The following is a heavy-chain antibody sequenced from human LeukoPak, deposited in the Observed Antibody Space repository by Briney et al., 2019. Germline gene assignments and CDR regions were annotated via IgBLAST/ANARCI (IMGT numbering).Heavy chain of an antibody. CDR3: ASSAAPLNDAFDI. CDR2: ISAYNGNT. D-gene: IGHD2-2*01. CDR1: GYTFTSYG. V-gene: IGHV1-18*01. J-gene: IGHJ3*02. Sequence: GASVKVSCKASGYTFTSYGISWVRQAPGQELEWMGWISAYNGNTNYAQKLHGRVTMTTDTSTSTAYMELRSLRSDDTAVYYCASSAAPLNDAFDIWGQGTMVTVSS.